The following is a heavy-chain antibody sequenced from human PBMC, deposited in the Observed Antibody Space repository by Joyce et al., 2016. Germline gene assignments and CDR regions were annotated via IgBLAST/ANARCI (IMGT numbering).Heavy chain of an antibody. D-gene: IGHD3-3*02. Sequence: QVQLQASGPGLVKPSETLSLTCTGAGGSVSSGSYSWSWIRQPPGKGLEWIGYIYYSESTNYNPPLTRRVTISVDTSKTHFSLNLISVSAADTAVYYWSSHFRGDAFDIWGQGTMVTVSS. J-gene: IGHJ3*02. CDR1: GGSVSSGSYS. CDR3: SSHFRGDAFDI. V-gene: IGHV4-61*01. CDR2: IYYSEST.